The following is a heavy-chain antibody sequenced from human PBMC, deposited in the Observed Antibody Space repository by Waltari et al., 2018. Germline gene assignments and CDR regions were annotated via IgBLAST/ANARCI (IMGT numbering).Heavy chain of an antibody. CDR3: ARVGVVVVAAYHDAFDI. CDR1: GGSISSRNW. D-gene: IGHD2-15*01. V-gene: IGHV4-4*02. J-gene: IGHJ3*02. CDR2: IYHSGST. Sequence: QVQLQESGPGLVKPSGTLSLTCAVSGGSISSRNWWSWVRPPPGKGLEWIGEIYHSGSTNYNPSLKSRVTISVDKSKNQFSLKLSSVTAADTAVYYCARVGVVVVAAYHDAFDIWGQGTMVTVSS.